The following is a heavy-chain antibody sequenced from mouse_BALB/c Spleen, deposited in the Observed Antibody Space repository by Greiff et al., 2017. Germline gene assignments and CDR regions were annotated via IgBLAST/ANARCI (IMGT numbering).Heavy chain of an antibody. CDR3: ARDWDYGSSWAY. CDR1: GFTFSSYG. Sequence: DVKLVESGGDLVKPGGSLKLSCAASGFTFSSYGMSWVRQTPDKRLEWVATISSGGSYTYYPDSVKGRFTISRDNAKNTLYLQMSSLKSEDTAMYYYARDWDYGSSWAYWGQGSLVSVSA. D-gene: IGHD1-1*01. J-gene: IGHJ3*01. V-gene: IGHV5-6*02. CDR2: ISSGGSYT.